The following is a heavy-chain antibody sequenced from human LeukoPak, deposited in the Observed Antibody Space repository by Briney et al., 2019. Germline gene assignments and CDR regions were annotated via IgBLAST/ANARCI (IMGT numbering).Heavy chain of an antibody. Sequence: GGSPRLSCAASGFTFSRYWMNWVRQAPGKGLEWVSYISSSGSTIYYADSVEGRFTISRDNAKNSLYLQMNSLRAEDTAVYYCAELGITMIGGVWGKGTTVTISS. CDR2: ISSSGSTI. V-gene: IGHV3-48*03. CDR3: AELGITMIGGV. J-gene: IGHJ6*04. CDR1: GFTFSRYW. D-gene: IGHD3-10*02.